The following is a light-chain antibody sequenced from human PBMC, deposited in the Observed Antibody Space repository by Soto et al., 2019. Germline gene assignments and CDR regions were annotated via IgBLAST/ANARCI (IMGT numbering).Light chain of an antibody. V-gene: IGKV3-20*01. CDR3: QRYGSSPPFT. Sequence: EIVLTQSPGTLSLSPGERATLSCRASQRVSSSYLAWYQQKPGQAPRLLIYGASIRATGIPDRFSGSGAGTEFSLTISSLEPEDYAVYFCQRYGSSPPFTFGQGTKVEI. J-gene: IGKJ2*01. CDR2: GAS. CDR1: QRVSSSY.